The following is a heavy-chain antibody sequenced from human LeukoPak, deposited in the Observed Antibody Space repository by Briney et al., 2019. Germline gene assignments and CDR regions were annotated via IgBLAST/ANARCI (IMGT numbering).Heavy chain of an antibody. D-gene: IGHD6-19*01. J-gene: IGHJ4*02. CDR1: GFPFSSYG. CDR3: ARDLSAAFDS. V-gene: IGHV3-33*01. Sequence: GGSLRLSCAASGFPFSSYGMHWVRQAPGKGLEWVARLVYDERIDYADSVKGRFSISRDNSKNTLFLDMSDLRVEDTAVYYCARDLSAAFDSWGQGVLVTVSS. CDR2: LVYDERI.